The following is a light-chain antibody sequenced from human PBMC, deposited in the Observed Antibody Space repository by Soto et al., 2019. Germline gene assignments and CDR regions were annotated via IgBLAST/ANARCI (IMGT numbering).Light chain of an antibody. J-gene: IGKJ2*01. V-gene: IGKV3-11*01. CDR2: DAT. CDR3: QQRSDWQYT. CDR1: QRITSY. Sequence: EVVLTQSPATLSLSPGERATLSCRASQRITSYLAWYQQKPGQTPRLLIYDATIRVAGVPARFSGSRSGTDFTLTISTLQTEDFAVYYCQQRSDWQYTFGQGTKVELK.